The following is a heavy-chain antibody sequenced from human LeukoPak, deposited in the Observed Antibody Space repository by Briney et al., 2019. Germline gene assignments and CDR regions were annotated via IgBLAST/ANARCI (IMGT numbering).Heavy chain of an antibody. D-gene: IGHD4/OR15-4a*01. V-gene: IGHV4-59*01. Sequence: SETLSLTCTASGGSISSYYWSWIRQPPGKGLEWIGYIYYSGSTNYNPSLKSRVTISVDTSKNQFSLKLSSVTAADTAVYYCASYDYGGRDAFDIWGQGTMVTVSS. J-gene: IGHJ3*02. CDR2: IYYSGST. CDR3: ASYDYGGRDAFDI. CDR1: GGSISSYY.